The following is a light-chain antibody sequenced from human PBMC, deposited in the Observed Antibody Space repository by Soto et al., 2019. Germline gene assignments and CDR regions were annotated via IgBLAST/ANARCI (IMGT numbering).Light chain of an antibody. CDR2: EGS. CDR1: SSDVGSYNL. J-gene: IGLJ1*01. V-gene: IGLV2-23*01. CDR3: CAYAGSSTSLYV. Sequence: QSALTQPASVSGSPGQSITISCTGTSSDVGSYNLVSWYQQHPGKAPKLMIYEGSKRPSGVSNRFSGSKSGNTVSLTISGLQAEDEADYYCCAYAGSSTSLYVFGTGTTLTVL.